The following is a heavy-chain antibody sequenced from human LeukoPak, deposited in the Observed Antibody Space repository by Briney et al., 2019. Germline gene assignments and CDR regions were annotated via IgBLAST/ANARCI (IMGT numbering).Heavy chain of an antibody. V-gene: IGHV3-30*04. J-gene: IGHJ3*02. CDR3: ARVIGWDEPFDI. CDR1: GFTFSSYV. Sequence: PGGSLRLSCAASGFTFSSYVMHWVRQAPGKGLEWVAIISYDGSNEYYADSVKGRFTVSRDNAKNTLYLQMNSLRAEDTAVYYCARVIGWDEPFDIWGQGTMVTVSS. D-gene: IGHD1-26*01. CDR2: ISYDGSNE.